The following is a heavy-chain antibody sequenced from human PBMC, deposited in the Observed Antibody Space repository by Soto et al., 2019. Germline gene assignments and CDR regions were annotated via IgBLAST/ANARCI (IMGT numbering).Heavy chain of an antibody. J-gene: IGHJ4*02. CDR1: GFTFGSNG. CDR3: ARFTGADSSGYFDY. CDR2: IWYDGSKE. V-gene: IGHV3-33*01. Sequence: GGSLRLSCVGSGFTFGSNGMHWVRQAPGKGLEWLAVIWYDGSKEYYADSVKGRFTISRDNSESTAYLQMSSLRTEDTAAYYCARFTGADSSGYFDYWGQGTLVTVSS. D-gene: IGHD3-22*01.